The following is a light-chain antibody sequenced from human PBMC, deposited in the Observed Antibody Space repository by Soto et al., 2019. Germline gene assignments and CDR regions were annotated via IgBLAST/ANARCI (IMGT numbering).Light chain of an antibody. CDR1: QSIRSW. CDR3: QQYDSYCT. Sequence: DIQITQSPSTLSASVGDRVTITCRASQSIRSWLVGYQHKPGKAPRLLIYKASRLESWVPSRFSGSGSGTEFTLTISSLQPDDSATYYCQQYDSYCTFGGGTKVDIK. V-gene: IGKV1-5*03. J-gene: IGKJ4*01. CDR2: KAS.